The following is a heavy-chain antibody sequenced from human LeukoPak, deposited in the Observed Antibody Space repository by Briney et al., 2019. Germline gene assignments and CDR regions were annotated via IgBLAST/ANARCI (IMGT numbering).Heavy chain of an antibody. D-gene: IGHD3-10*01. J-gene: IGHJ6*02. V-gene: IGHV1-8*01. CDR1: GYTFTSYD. CDR2: MNPNSGNT. Sequence: GASVKVSCKASGYTFTSYDINWVRQATGQGLEWMGWMNPNSGNTGYAQKFQGRVTMTRNTSISTAYMELSSLRSEDTAVYYCARAIRGSGSYYGHSWDVWGQGTTVTVSS. CDR3: ARAIRGSGSYYGHSWDV.